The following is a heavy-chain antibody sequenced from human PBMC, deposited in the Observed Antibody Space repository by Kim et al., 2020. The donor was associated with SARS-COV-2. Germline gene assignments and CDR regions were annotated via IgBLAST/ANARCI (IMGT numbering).Heavy chain of an antibody. CDR1: GYTFTSYY. V-gene: IGHV1-46*01. CDR3: ARDPRPSGQLLSGGFDP. J-gene: IGHJ5*02. Sequence: ASVKVSCKASGYTFTSYYMHWVRQAPGQGLEWMGIINPSGGSTSYAQKFQGRVTMTRDTSTSTVYMELSSLRSEDTAVYYCARDPRPSGQLLSGGFDPWGQGTLVTVSS. D-gene: IGHD2-2*01. CDR2: INPSGGST.